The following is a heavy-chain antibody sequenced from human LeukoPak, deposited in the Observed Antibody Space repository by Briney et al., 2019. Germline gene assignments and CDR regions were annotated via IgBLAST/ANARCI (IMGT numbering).Heavy chain of an antibody. Sequence: ASVKVSCKVSGYTLTELSMHWVRQAPGKGFEWMGGFDPEDGETIYAQKFQGRVTMTEDTSTDTAYMELSSLRSEDTAVYYCATDLVSGSGWLFDYWGQGTLVTVSS. CDR3: ATDLVSGSGWLFDY. V-gene: IGHV1-24*01. J-gene: IGHJ4*02. D-gene: IGHD6-19*01. CDR1: GYTLTELS. CDR2: FDPEDGET.